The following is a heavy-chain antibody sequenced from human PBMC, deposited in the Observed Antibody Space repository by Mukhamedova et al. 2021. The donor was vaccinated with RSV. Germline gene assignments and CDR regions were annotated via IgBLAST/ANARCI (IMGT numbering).Heavy chain of an antibody. V-gene: IGHV1-3*01. CDR2: INAAIGNT. Sequence: GQAPGQSLEWMGWINAAIGNTKYSQRFQGRVTFTRDTSASTVYMELFSLRSEDTAVYFCASQSRSWYVDYWGQGTLVTVSS. CDR3: ASQSRSWYVDY. J-gene: IGHJ4*02. D-gene: IGHD6-13*01.